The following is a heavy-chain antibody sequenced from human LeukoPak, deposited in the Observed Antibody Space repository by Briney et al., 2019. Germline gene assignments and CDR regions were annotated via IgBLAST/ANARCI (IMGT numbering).Heavy chain of an antibody. CDR2: IYYSGST. V-gene: IGHV4-59*01. Sequence: PETLSLTCTVSGGSISSYYWSWIRQPPGKGLEWIGYIYYSGSTNYNPSLKSRVTISVDTSKNQFSLKLSSVTAADTAVYYCARVGYSSSWYEYYYYGMDVWGQGTTVTVSS. D-gene: IGHD6-13*01. CDR3: ARVGYSSSWYEYYYYGMDV. J-gene: IGHJ6*02. CDR1: GGSISSYY.